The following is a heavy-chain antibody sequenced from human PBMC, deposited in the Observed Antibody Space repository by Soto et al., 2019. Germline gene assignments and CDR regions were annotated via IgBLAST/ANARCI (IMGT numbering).Heavy chain of an antibody. CDR2: IDPSDSYT. D-gene: IGHD6-13*01. CDR3: ARFRNLDGAAAGQLNYYYYGMDV. V-gene: IGHV5-10-1*01. Sequence: PGESLKISCKGSGYSFTSYWISWVRQMPGKGLEWMGRIDPSDSYTNYSPSFQGHVTISADKSISTAYLQWSSLKASDTAMYYCARFRNLDGAAAGQLNYYYYGMDVWGQGTTVTVSS. CDR1: GYSFTSYW. J-gene: IGHJ6*02.